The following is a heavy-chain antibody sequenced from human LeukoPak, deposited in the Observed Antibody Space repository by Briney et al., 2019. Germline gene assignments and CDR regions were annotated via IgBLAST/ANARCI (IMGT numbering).Heavy chain of an antibody. CDR2: IYTSGST. J-gene: IGHJ5*02. Sequence: SETLSLTCTVSGGSISSGSYYWNWIRQPAGKGLEWIGRIYTSGSTNYNPSLKSRVTMSVDTSKNQFSLKLSSVTAADTAVYYCARDCSGGSCYSPSWWFDPRGQGTLVTVSS. D-gene: IGHD2-15*01. CDR1: GGSISSGSYY. CDR3: ARDCSGGSCYSPSWWFDP. V-gene: IGHV4-61*02.